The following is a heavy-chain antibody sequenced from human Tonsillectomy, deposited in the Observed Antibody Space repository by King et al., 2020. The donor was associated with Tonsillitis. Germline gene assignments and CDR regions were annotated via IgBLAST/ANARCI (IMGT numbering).Heavy chain of an antibody. CDR1: GGTISTGGWN. V-gene: IGHV4-31*03. J-gene: IGHJ6*03. CDR2: VYYSGST. CDR3: ARDVRRYYTAGERSSYYFMDV. D-gene: IGHD3-3*01. Sequence: QLQESGPGLVKPSQTLSLTCTVSGGTISTGGWNWSWIRQLPGKGLEWIGNVYYSGSTYYNPSLKSRVAMSVDTSKNQFSLKLSSVTAADTAIYYCARDVRRYYTAGERSSYYFMDVGGKGTTVTVSS.